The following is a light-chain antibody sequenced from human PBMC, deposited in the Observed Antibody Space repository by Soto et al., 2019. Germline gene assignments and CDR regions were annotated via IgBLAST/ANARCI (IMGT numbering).Light chain of an antibody. CDR1: QSISNY. V-gene: IGKV1-39*01. CDR3: QQTYGTPPLFT. CDR2: AAS. Sequence: DIPMTQSPPALSASVGDRVTITCRASQSISNYLNWYQQKPGKAPKLLISAASSLQSGVPSRFSGSGSGTDFTLTISSLQPEDFATYYCQQTYGTPPLFTFGPGTKVDIK. J-gene: IGKJ3*01.